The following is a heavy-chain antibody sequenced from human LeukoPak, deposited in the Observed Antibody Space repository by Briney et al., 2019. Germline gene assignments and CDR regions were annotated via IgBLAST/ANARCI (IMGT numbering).Heavy chain of an antibody. D-gene: IGHD6-19*01. V-gene: IGHV4-31*03. CDR1: GGSISSGGYY. Sequence: PSETLSLTCTVSGGSISSGGYYWSWIRQHPGKGLEWIGYIYYSGSTYYNPSLKSRVTISVDTSKNQFSLKLSSVTAADTAVYYCAREKSSGWYLWGQGTLVTVPS. J-gene: IGHJ4*02. CDR3: AREKSSGWYL. CDR2: IYYSGST.